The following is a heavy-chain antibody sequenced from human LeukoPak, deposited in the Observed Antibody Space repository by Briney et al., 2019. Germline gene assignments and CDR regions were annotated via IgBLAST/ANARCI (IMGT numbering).Heavy chain of an antibody. CDR2: IYYSGST. CDR1: GGSISSHY. CDR3: ARYAYNWNPENWLDP. J-gene: IGHJ5*02. V-gene: IGHV4-59*11. Sequence: PSETLSLTCTVSGGSISSHYWSWIRQPPGKGLEWIGYIYYSGSTNYNPSLKSRVTISVDTSKNQFSLKLSSVTAADTAVYYCARYAYNWNPENWLDPWGQGTLVTVSS. D-gene: IGHD1-20*01.